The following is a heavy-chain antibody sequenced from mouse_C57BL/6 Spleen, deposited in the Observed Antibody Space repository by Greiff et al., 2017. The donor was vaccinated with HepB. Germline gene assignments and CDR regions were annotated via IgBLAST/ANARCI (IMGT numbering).Heavy chain of an antibody. CDR2: IDPEDGDT. D-gene: IGHD1-1*01. Sequence: VHVKQSGAELVRPGASVKLSCTASGFNIKDYYMHWVKQRPEQGLEWIGRIDPEDGDTEYAPKFQGKATMTADTSSNTAYLQLSSLTSEDTAVYYCTTGDYYGSSYVDYWGQGTTLTVSS. V-gene: IGHV14-1*01. CDR1: GFNIKDYY. CDR3: TTGDYYGSSYVDY. J-gene: IGHJ2*01.